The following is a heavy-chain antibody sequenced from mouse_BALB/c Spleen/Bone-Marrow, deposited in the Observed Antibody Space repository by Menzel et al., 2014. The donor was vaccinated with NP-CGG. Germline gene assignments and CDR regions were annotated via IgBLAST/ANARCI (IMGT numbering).Heavy chain of an antibody. V-gene: IGHV1-15*01. CDR2: IDPETGGT. D-gene: IGHD1-2*01. CDR3: TRWGLITTALFDY. Sequence: VQLQQSGAELVRPGASVTLSCKASGYTFTDYEMHWVKQTPVHGLEWIGAIDPETGGTAYNQKFKGKATLTADKSSSTAYMELRSLTSEDSAVYYCTRWGLITTALFDYWGQGTTLTVSS. J-gene: IGHJ2*01. CDR1: GYTFTDYE.